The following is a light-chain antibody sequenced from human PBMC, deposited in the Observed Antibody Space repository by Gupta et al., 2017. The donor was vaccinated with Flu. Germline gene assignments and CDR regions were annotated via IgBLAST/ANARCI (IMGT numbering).Light chain of an antibody. J-gene: IGLJ3*02. Sequence: SALTQPASVSGSPAQSITISCTGTSSDVGGYNYVSWYQQHPGKAPKLMIYEVSNRPSGVSNRFSGSKSGNTASLTITGLQAEDEADYYCSSYTSSSTPWVFGGGTKLTVL. V-gene: IGLV2-14*01. CDR3: SSYTSSSTPWV. CDR1: SSDVGGYNY. CDR2: EVS.